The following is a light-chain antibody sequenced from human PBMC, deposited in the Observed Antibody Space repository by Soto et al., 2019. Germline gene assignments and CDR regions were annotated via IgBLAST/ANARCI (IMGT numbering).Light chain of an antibody. Sequence: EIVLTQSPATLSLSPGERATLSCRASQSVSSYLAWYQQKPGQAPRLLIYDASNRATGIPARFSGSGSGTDFTLTISSLEPEDFAVYYCQQRSNWLTLGGGTKVESK. J-gene: IGKJ4*01. CDR3: QQRSNWLT. CDR2: DAS. V-gene: IGKV3-11*01. CDR1: QSVSSY.